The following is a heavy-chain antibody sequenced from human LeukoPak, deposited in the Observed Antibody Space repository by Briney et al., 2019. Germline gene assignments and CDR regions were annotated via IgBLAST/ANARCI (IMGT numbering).Heavy chain of an antibody. CDR1: GFSLSTSGMC. Sequence: SGPALVKPTQTLTLTCTFSGFSLSTSGMCVGWIRQPPGKALEWLARIDWDDDKYYSTSLKTRLTISKDTSKNQVVLTMTNMDPVDTATYYCARLTLTGETLGWFDPWGQGTLVTVSS. J-gene: IGHJ5*02. CDR2: IDWDDDK. CDR3: ARLTLTGETLGWFDP. D-gene: IGHD7-27*01. V-gene: IGHV2-70*11.